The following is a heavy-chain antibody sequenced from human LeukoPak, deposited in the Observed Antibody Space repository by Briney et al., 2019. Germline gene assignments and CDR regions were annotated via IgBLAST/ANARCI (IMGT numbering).Heavy chain of an antibody. CDR3: ARSLMTLSDAFDI. Sequence: PSETLSLTCTVSGGSISSSSYYWGWIRQPPGKGLEWIGSIYYSGSTYYNPSLKSRVTISVDTSKNQFSLKLSSVNAADTAVYYCARSLMTLSDAFDIWGQGTMVTVSS. CDR2: IYYSGST. V-gene: IGHV4-39*01. D-gene: IGHD2/OR15-2a*01. CDR1: GGSISSSSYY. J-gene: IGHJ3*02.